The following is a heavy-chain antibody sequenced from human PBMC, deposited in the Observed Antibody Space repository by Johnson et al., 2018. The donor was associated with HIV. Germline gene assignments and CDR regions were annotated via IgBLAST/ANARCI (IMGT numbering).Heavy chain of an antibody. CDR3: AKGVASTTVAAFDI. D-gene: IGHD4-17*01. V-gene: IGHV3-74*02. CDR2: INSDGSST. CDR1: GFTFSSYA. Sequence: VQLVESGGGVVQPGRSLRLSCAASGFTFSSYAMHWFRQAPGKGLEWVSRINSDGSSTSYADSVTGRFTISRDNAKNTLYLQMNSLRAEDTAVYYCAKGVASTTVAAFDIWGPGTMVTVSS. J-gene: IGHJ3*02.